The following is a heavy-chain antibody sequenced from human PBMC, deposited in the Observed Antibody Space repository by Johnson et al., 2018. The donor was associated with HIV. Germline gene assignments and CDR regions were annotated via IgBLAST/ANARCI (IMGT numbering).Heavy chain of an antibody. J-gene: IGHJ3*02. CDR3: ASPYYYASGTYYNEKPMDAFDI. V-gene: IGHV3-30-3*02. CDR1: GFIFSAYA. CDR2: ISYDGSNK. Sequence: VQLVESGGGVVQPGGSLRLSCAASGFIFSAYAIHWVRQAPGKGLEWVAVISYDGSNKFYADSVKGRFTISRDNSNNTLYLQMNSLRAEDTALYYCASPYYYASGTYYNEKPMDAFDIWGQGTMVTVSS. D-gene: IGHD3-10*01.